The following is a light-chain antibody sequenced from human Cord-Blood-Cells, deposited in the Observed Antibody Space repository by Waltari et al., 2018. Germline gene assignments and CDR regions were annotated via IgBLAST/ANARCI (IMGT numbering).Light chain of an antibody. J-gene: IGLJ3*02. CDR1: RPNRAAGYA. V-gene: IGLV1-40*01. CDR3: QAYDSSLSGWV. Sequence: QSVLPPPPPVSGAPGPRVSTPCTRSRPNRAAGYAVPCYQQLPGTAPNLRIYGNSTRPSGVLDRCSGSKSCTSASLAIPGLQAEDEADYYCQAYDSSLSGWVFGGGTKLTVL. CDR2: GNS.